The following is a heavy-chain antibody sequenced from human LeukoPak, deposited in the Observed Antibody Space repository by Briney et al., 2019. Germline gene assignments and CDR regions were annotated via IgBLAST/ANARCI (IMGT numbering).Heavy chain of an antibody. J-gene: IGHJ4*02. Sequence: PGGSLRLSCAASGFTFSSNAMTWVRQAPGQGLECVSAMTAGGDTTYYADSVKGHFTISRDNSRNTLYLQLNALRAEDAAVYFCAKAPVTSCRGAYCYPFDSWGQGTLVTVSS. CDR3: AKAPVTSCRGAYCYPFDS. CDR1: GFTFSSNA. V-gene: IGHV3-23*01. D-gene: IGHD2-21*01. CDR2: MTAGGDTT.